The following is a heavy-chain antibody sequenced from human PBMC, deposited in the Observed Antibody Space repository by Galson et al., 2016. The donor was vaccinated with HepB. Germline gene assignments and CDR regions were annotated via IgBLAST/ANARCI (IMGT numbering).Heavy chain of an antibody. CDR2: IYHNGST. V-gene: IGHV4-4*02. J-gene: IGHJ6*02. Sequence: SETLSLTCAVSNGSISSSKWWSWVRQPPGEGLEWIGEIYHNGSTNYNPSLKGRVTISLDRSKNHFSLKVSSVTAADTAVYFCARRSRITVFGVTIINYYIMNVWGQGTRSPSP. CDR3: ARRSRITVFGVTIINYYIMNV. CDR1: NGSISSSKW. D-gene: IGHD3-3*01.